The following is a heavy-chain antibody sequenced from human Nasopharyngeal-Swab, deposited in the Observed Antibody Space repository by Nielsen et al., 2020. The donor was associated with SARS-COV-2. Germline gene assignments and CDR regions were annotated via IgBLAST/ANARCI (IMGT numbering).Heavy chain of an antibody. J-gene: IGHJ6*03. Sequence: ERIGEINHSGSTNYNPSLKSRVTISVDTSKNQFSLKLSSVTAADTAVYYCAGASVVPAAMDYYYYMDVWGKGTTVTVSS. CDR3: AGASVVPAAMDYYYYMDV. CDR2: INHSGST. D-gene: IGHD2-2*01. V-gene: IGHV4-34*01.